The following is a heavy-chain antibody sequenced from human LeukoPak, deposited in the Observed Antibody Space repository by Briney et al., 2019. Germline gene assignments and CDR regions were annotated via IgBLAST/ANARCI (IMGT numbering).Heavy chain of an antibody. CDR1: GFTFSSYE. CDR3: ARGSEYYDSSGLFDY. Sequence: GRSLRLSCAASGFTFSSYEMNWVRQAPGKGLEWVSYISSSGSTIYYADSVKGRFTISRDNAKNSLYLQMNSLRAEDTAVYYCARGSEYYDSSGLFDYWGQGTLVTVS. V-gene: IGHV3-48*03. D-gene: IGHD3-22*01. CDR2: ISSSGSTI. J-gene: IGHJ4*02.